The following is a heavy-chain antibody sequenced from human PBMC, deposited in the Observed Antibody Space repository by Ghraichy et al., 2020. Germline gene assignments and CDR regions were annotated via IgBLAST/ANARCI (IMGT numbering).Heavy chain of an antibody. V-gene: IGHV1-3*01. CDR2: INAGNGNT. CDR3: ARERVRSGSYSVAWFDP. Sequence: ASVKVSCKASGYTFTSYAMHWVRQTPGQRLEWMGWINAGNGNTKYSQKFQGRVTITRDTSASTAYMELSSLRSEDTAVYYCARERVRSGSYSVAWFDPWGQGTLVTVSS. CDR1: GYTFTSYA. D-gene: IGHD3-10*01. J-gene: IGHJ5*02.